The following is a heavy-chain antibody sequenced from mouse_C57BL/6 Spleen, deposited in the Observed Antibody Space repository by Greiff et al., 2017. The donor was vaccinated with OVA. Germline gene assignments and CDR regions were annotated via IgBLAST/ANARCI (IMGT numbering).Heavy chain of an antibody. CDR3: ARRGPLYGSSYVDY. CDR2: INPSTGGT. V-gene: IGHV1-42*01. D-gene: IGHD1-1*01. J-gene: IGHJ4*01. Sequence: EVQLQQSGPELVKPGASVKISCKASGYSFTGYYMNWVKQSPEKSLEWIGEINPSTGGTTYNQKFKAKATLTVDKTSSTAYMQLKSLTSEDSAVYDCARRGPLYGSSYVDYWGQGTSVTVSA. CDR1: GYSFTGYY.